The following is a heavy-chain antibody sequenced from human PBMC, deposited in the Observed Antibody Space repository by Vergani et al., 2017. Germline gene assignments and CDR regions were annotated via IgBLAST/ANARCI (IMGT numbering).Heavy chain of an antibody. CDR2: ISWNSGST. CDR1: GFTFDDYA. CDR3: AKDIGPAVAGFGFDY. D-gene: IGHD6-19*01. V-gene: IGHV3-9*01. Sequence: EVQLVESGGGLVQTGRSLRLSCAASGFTFDDYAMHWVRQAPGKGLEWVSGISWNSGSTGKADSVKGRFTISRDNAKNSLYLQLNSLRADDTGLYYCAKDIGPAVAGFGFDYWGQGTLVSVSS. J-gene: IGHJ4*02.